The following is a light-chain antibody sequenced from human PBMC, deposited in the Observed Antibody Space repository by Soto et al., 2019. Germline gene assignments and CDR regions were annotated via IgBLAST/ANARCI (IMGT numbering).Light chain of an antibody. J-gene: IGLJ1*01. Sequence: QPVLTQPPSVSGAPGQRVTISCTGSSSNIGTGFHVHWYQQLPGAAPKLLIYANTNRPSGVPARFSASKSGTSASLAITGLQAEDEADYYCQAQDSRLSALYVFGTGTKLTVL. CDR1: SSNIGTGFH. CDR2: ANT. CDR3: QAQDSRLSALYV. V-gene: IGLV1-40*01.